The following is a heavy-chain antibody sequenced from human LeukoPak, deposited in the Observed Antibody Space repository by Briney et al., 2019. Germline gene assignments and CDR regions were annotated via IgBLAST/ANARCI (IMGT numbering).Heavy chain of an antibody. J-gene: IGHJ6*02. D-gene: IGHD4-17*01. V-gene: IGHV1-69*04. Sequence: ASVKLSCNASGGTFSSYAINWVRHAPGQGLEWMGRIIPILGIANYAQKFQGRVTITADKSTSTAYMELSRLRSEDTAVYYCAREGYDYGDYDHYYGMDVWGQGTTVTVSS. CDR2: IIPILGIA. CDR1: GGTFSSYA. CDR3: AREGYDYGDYDHYYGMDV.